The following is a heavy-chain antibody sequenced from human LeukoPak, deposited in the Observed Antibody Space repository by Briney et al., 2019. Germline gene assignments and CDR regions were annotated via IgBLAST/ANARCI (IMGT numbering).Heavy chain of an antibody. CDR1: GVPISSRSYY. J-gene: IGHJ3*02. D-gene: IGHD1-26*01. Sequence: PSETLPLTCSVSGVPISSRSYYWGWIRQPPGKGLEWIGSMYFSGTTYYNPSLKSRVTISVHTPENHLSLKLTSVTATDTAVYYCARHLRFGSSALPRDVFDIWGRGTVVSVSS. V-gene: IGHV4-39*01. CDR2: MYFSGTT. CDR3: ARHLRFGSSALPRDVFDI.